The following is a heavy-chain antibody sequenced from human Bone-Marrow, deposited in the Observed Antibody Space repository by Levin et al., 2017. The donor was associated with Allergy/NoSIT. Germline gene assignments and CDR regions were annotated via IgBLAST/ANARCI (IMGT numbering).Heavy chain of an antibody. CDR1: GFTFSSYP. J-gene: IGHJ4*02. Sequence: GESLKISCAASGFTFSSYPMHWVRQAPGKGLDWVAVIWYDGRNKHYADSVKGRFTISRDNSKNTLYLQMNSLRAEDTAVYYCARDHPTAMDYWGQGTLVTVSS. V-gene: IGHV3-33*01. CDR2: IWYDGRNK. CDR3: ARDHPTAMDY.